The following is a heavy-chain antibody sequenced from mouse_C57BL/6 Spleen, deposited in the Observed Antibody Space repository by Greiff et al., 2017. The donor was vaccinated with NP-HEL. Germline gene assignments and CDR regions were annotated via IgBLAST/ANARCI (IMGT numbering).Heavy chain of an antibody. CDR3: ARPYYYGSSFSLAY. V-gene: IGHV1-72*01. Sequence: QVQLQHPGAELVKPGASVKLSCKASGYTFTSYWMHWVKQRPGRGLEWIGRIAPNSGGTKYNEKFKSKATLTVDKPSSTAYMQLSSLTSEDSAVYYCARPYYYGSSFSLAYWGQGTLVTVSA. J-gene: IGHJ3*01. CDR1: GYTFTSYW. CDR2: IAPNSGGT. D-gene: IGHD1-1*01.